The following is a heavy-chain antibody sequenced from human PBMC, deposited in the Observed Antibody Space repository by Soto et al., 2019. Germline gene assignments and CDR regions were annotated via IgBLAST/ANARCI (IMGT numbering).Heavy chain of an antibody. Sequence: WTWIRQPPGKGLEWIGYILYSGRTLYNPSLKSRLTMSLDTSENQFSLKVNSVTAADTAVHYCARGFVRNDAWSGFFGEGVSLSYGLDVCGQGNTVTVSS. V-gene: IGHV4-31*02. CDR3: ARGFVRNDAWSGFFGEGVSLSYGLDV. J-gene: IGHJ6*02. CDR2: ILYSGRT. D-gene: IGHD3-3*01.